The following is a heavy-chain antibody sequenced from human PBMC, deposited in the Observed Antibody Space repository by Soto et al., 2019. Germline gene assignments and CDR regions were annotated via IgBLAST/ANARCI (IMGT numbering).Heavy chain of an antibody. V-gene: IGHV3-7*05. D-gene: IGHD3-10*01. Sequence: PGGSLRLSCAASGFTFSSYWMSWVRQAPGKGLEWVANIKQDGSEKYYVDSVKGRFTISRDNAKNSLYLQMNSLRAEDTAVYYCARELWFGEDLPYYGMDVWGQGTTVTVSS. CDR1: GFTFSSYW. J-gene: IGHJ6*02. CDR2: IKQDGSEK. CDR3: ARELWFGEDLPYYGMDV.